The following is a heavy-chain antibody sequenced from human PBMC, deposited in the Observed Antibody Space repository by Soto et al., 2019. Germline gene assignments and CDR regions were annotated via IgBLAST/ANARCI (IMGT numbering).Heavy chain of an antibody. J-gene: IGHJ6*02. CDR3: VRENYYYGMDV. CDR2: INNAGTT. V-gene: IGHV3-66*01. Sequence: GGSLRLPCAASGFDPRVNFMTWVRQAPGKGLEWVSVINNAGTTFYADSVKDRFTISRDDSKNTLYLQMSSLRVDDTAIYYCVRENYYYGMDVWGQGTAVTVSS. CDR1: GFDPRVNF.